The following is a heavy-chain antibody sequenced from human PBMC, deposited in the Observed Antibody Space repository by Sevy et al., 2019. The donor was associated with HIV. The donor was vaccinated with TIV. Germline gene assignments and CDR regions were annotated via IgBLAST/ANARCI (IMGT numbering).Heavy chain of an antibody. J-gene: IGHJ4*02. CDR1: GFTFSNYA. D-gene: IGHD3-16*01. Sequence: GGSLRLSCTAYGFTFSNYAVHWVRQAPGKGLEWVAIISHDEIHKDFADSVRGRFSISRDTSKNTIYLQMNSLRPEDTAVYYCARDLPNLLPWELSRGSDFWGQGTLVTVSS. V-gene: IGHV3-30*04. CDR3: ARDLPNLLPWELSRGSDF. CDR2: ISHDEIHK.